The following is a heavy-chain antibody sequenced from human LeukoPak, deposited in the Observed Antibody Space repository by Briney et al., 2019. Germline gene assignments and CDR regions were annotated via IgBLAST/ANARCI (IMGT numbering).Heavy chain of an antibody. D-gene: IGHD4-17*01. CDR2: ISYDGSNK. CDR3: AKDLPTVTPFYYYYGMDV. V-gene: IGHV3-30-3*01. J-gene: IGHJ6*02. Sequence: SGRSLRLSCAASGFTFSSYAMHWVRQAPGKGLEWVAVISYDGSNKYYADSVKGRFTISRDNSKNTLYLQMNSLRAEDTAVYYCAKDLPTVTPFYYYYGMDVWGQGTTVTVSS. CDR1: GFTFSSYA.